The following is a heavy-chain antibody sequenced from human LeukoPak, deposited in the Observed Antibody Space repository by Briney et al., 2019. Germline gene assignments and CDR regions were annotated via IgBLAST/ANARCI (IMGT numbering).Heavy chain of an antibody. CDR1: GFTFSSYG. V-gene: IGHV3-30*18. CDR2: ISYDGSNK. D-gene: IGHD3-10*01. Sequence: GGSLRLSCAASGFTFSSYGMHWVRQAPGKGLEWVAVISYDGSNKYYADSVKGRFTIPRDNSKNTLYLQMNSLRAEDTAVYYCAKDRAGSEGDYWGQGTLVTVSS. J-gene: IGHJ4*02. CDR3: AKDRAGSEGDY.